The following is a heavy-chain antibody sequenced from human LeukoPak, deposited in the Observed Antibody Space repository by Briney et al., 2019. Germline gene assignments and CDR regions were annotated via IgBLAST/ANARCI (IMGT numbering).Heavy chain of an antibody. D-gene: IGHD6-13*01. J-gene: IGHJ4*02. CDR1: GYTFTSYG. V-gene: IGHV1-18*01. Sequence: AAVKVSCKASGYTFTSYGISWVRQAPGQGLEWMGWISAYNGNTNYAQKVQGRGTMTTSTSTSTAYMELRSLRSDETAVYYCAREVYTRGHIAAAAPIDYWGQGTLVTVSS. CDR3: AREVYTRGHIAAAAPIDY. CDR2: ISAYNGNT.